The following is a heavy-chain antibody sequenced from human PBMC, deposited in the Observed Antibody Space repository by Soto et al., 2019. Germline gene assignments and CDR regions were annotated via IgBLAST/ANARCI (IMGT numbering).Heavy chain of an antibody. D-gene: IGHD3-10*01. J-gene: IGHJ4*02. Sequence: QVHLVQSGAEVKNPGASVKVSCEASGYIFTTYGISWVRQAPGQGLEWMGWISPYNGNTNYAQKFQGRVTMTTDASTNTAYMELRSLRSDDTAVYYCARFAMVRPNDSWGQGTLVTVSS. CDR2: ISPYNGNT. CDR1: GYIFTTYG. CDR3: ARFAMVRPNDS. V-gene: IGHV1-18*01.